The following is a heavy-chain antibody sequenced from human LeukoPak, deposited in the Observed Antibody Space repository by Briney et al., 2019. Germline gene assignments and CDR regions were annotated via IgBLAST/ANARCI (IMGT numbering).Heavy chain of an antibody. CDR2: IYYSGST. Sequence: SETLSLTCTVSGGSISSSSYYWGWIRQPPGKGLEWIGSIYYSGSTYYNPSLKSRVTISVDTSKNQFSLKLSSVTAADTAVYYCAANSGSLGFYYYYYMDVWGKGTTVTISS. CDR3: AANSGSLGFYYYYYMDV. CDR1: GGSISSSSYY. V-gene: IGHV4-39*01. J-gene: IGHJ6*03. D-gene: IGHD1-26*01.